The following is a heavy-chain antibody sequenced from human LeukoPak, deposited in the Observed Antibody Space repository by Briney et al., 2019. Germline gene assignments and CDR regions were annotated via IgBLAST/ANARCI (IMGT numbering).Heavy chain of an antibody. Sequence: PSETLSLTCTVSGGSISSYYWSWIRQPPGKGLEWIGYIYYSGSTNYNPSLKSRVTIPVGTSKNQFSLKLSSVTAADTAVYYCARDLPYCGGDCPPDYWGQGTLVTVSS. CDR1: GGSISSYY. J-gene: IGHJ4*02. V-gene: IGHV4-59*01. CDR3: ARDLPYCGGDCPPDY. CDR2: IYYSGST. D-gene: IGHD2-21*01.